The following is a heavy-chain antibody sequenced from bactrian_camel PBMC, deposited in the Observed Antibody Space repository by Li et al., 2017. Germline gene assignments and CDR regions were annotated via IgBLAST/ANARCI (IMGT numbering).Heavy chain of an antibody. CDR1: GFTLNSYY. CDR3: VAGFNI. J-gene: IGHJ4*01. V-gene: IGHV3S40*01. CDR2: INSDGSTT. D-gene: IGHD1*01. Sequence: DVQLVESGGELVQPGGSLRIVCDSSGFTLNSYYITWVRQAPGKGLEWVARINSDGSTTYYLDSVKGRFTIARDNAKNTMDLQMNSLRTEDSGTYYCVAGFNIWGQGTQVTVS.